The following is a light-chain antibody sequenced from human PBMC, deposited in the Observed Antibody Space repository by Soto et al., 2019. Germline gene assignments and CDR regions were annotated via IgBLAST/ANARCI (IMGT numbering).Light chain of an antibody. Sequence: DIQMTQSPSTLSASVGDRATITCRASKSIRYWLAWFQQKPGKAPKLLIYEASRLESGVPSRISGSGSGTEFTLTISSLQPDDFATYYCQQYTSYPWTFGQGTKVEIK. CDR1: KSIRYW. V-gene: IGKV1-5*03. CDR3: QQYTSYPWT. CDR2: EAS. J-gene: IGKJ1*01.